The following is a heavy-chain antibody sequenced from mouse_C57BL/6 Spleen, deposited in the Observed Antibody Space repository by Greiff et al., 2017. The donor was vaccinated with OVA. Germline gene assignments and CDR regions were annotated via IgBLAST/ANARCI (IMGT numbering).Heavy chain of an antibody. Sequence: EVQRVESGGGLVKPGGSLKLSCAASGFTFSSYTMSWVRQTPEKRLEWVATISGGGGNTYYPDSVKGRFTISRDNAKNTLYLQMSSLRSEDTALYYCARSGAQGFAYWGQGTLVTVSA. CDR3: ARSGAQGFAY. D-gene: IGHD3-2*02. J-gene: IGHJ3*01. CDR2: ISGGGGNT. V-gene: IGHV5-9*01. CDR1: GFTFSSYT.